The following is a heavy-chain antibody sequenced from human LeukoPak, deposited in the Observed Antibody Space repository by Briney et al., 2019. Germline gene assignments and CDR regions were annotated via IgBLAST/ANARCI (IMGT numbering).Heavy chain of an antibody. J-gene: IGHJ4*02. CDR2: IYWNEDK. D-gene: IGHD6-19*01. V-gene: IGHV2-5*01. CDR3: AHRRGPPRLAFDY. Sequence: SGHTLLKPTQILTLNCTFSRFSPSTSGVGVGWIRQHPGKALEWLALIYWNEDKRYSPSLKSRLTITKDTAKNQVVLTMANMDHVDTATYYCAHRRGPPRLAFDYWGQGTLVTVSS. CDR1: RFSPSTSGVG.